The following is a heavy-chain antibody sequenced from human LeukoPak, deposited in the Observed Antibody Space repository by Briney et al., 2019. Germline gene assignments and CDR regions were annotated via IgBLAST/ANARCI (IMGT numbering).Heavy chain of an antibody. CDR2: INHSGST. V-gene: IGHV4-34*01. Sequence: SETLSLTCAVYGGSFSGYYWSWIRQPPGKGLEWIGEINHSGSTNYNPSLKSRVTISVDTSKNQFTLKLSSVTAADTAVYYCARGRNRITMVRGGDYYMDVWGKGTTVTVSS. D-gene: IGHD3-10*01. CDR3: ARGRNRITMVRGGDYYMDV. CDR1: GGSFSGYY. J-gene: IGHJ6*03.